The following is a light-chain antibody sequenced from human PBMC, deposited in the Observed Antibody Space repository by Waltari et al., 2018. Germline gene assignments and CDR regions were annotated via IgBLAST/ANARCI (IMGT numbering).Light chain of an antibody. Sequence: DIMMTPSSASLSVSLGDSATINCKSSQSVLYSSNNKNYLAWYQQKPGQPPKLLIYWASTRESGVPDRFSGSGSGTDFTLTISSLQAEDVAVYYCQQYYSNPWTFGQGTKVEIK. CDR1: QSVLYSSNNKNY. CDR3: QQYYSNPWT. J-gene: IGKJ1*01. V-gene: IGKV4-1*01. CDR2: WAS.